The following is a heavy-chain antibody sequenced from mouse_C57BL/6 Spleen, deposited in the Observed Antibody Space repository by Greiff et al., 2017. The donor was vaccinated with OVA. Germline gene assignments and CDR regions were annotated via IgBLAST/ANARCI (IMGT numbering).Heavy chain of an antibody. J-gene: IGHJ4*01. CDR1: GYTFTSYW. D-gene: IGHD1-1*01. CDR2: IDPSDSYT. Sequence: QVQLQQPGAELVMPGASVKLSCKASGYTFTSYWMHWVKQRPGQGLEWIGEIDPSDSYTNYNQKFKGKSTLTVDKSSSTAYMQLSSLTSEDSAVYYCAILRKGDYAMDYWGQGTSVTVSS. CDR3: AILRKGDYAMDY. V-gene: IGHV1-69*01.